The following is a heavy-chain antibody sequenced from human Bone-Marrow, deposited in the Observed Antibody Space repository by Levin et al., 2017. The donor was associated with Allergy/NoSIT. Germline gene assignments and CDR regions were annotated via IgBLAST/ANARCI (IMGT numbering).Heavy chain of an antibody. CDR1: GFTFDDYA. Sequence: HTGGSLRLSCTTSGFTFDDYAFHWVRQAPGKGPEWLSGITWNSRRIDYAESVKGRFTISRDNAKNSREMQMDSLRSEDTSLYFCAKANWELSSLDGVALWGHGTMVTVSS. CDR3: AKANWELSSLDGVAL. D-gene: IGHD6-6*01. J-gene: IGHJ3*01. V-gene: IGHV3-9*01. CDR2: ITWNSRRI.